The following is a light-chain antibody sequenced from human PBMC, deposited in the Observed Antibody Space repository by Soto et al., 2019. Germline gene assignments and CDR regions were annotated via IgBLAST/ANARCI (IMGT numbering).Light chain of an antibody. CDR2: AAS. Sequence: DIQMTQSPSTLSASVGDRATFTCRASQSISSWLAWYQQKPGKAPKRLIYAASSLQSGVPSRFSGSGSGTEFTLTISSLQPEDFATYFCLQYNTYPFSFGQGTGLEIK. CDR3: LQYNTYPFS. V-gene: IGKV1-5*01. J-gene: IGKJ5*01. CDR1: QSISSW.